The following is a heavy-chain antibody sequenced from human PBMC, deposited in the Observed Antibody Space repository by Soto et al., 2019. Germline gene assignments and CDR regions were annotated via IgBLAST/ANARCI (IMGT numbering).Heavy chain of an antibody. CDR3: ARGEQYSGRIFDY. CDR1: GDSVSSNSAG. D-gene: IGHD1-26*01. CDR2: TYYRSKWYY. J-gene: IGHJ4*01. Sequence: PSQTLSLTCAITGDSVSSNSAGWSWVRQSPSRGLEWLGRTYYRSKWYYEYAVSVRGRITINPDTSKNQYSLQLNSVTPEDAAVYFCARGEQYSGRIFDYWGQGTLVTVSS. V-gene: IGHV6-1*01.